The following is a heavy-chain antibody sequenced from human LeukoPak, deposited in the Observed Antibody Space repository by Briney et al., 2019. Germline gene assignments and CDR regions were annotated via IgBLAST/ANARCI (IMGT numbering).Heavy chain of an antibody. J-gene: IGHJ4*02. CDR2: ITPDGGGS. V-gene: IGHV3-30*07. CDR1: GFTFTAYS. CDR3: ARDNSWNYDY. D-gene: IGHD1-7*01. Sequence: GGSLRLSCAASGFTFTAYSMPWVRQAPGKGLEWVAVITPDGGGSYYAESAKGRFTISRDNSGNTVYLQMNSLRADDTAVYYCARDNSWNYDYWGQGTLVTVSS.